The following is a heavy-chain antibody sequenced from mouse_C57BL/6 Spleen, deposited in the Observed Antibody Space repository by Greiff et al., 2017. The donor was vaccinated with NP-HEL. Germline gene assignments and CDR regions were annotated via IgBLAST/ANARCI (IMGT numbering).Heavy chain of an antibody. J-gene: IGHJ4*01. CDR1: GYAFSSYW. D-gene: IGHD1-1*01. CDR3: ARRGITTVRAMDY. CDR2: IYPGDGDT. Sequence: QVQLQQSGAELVKPGASVKISCKASGYAFSSYWMNWVKQRPGKGLEWIGQIYPGDGDTNYNGKFKGKATLTADKSSSTAYMQLSSLTSEDSAVYFCARRGITTVRAMDYWGQGTSVTVSS. V-gene: IGHV1-80*01.